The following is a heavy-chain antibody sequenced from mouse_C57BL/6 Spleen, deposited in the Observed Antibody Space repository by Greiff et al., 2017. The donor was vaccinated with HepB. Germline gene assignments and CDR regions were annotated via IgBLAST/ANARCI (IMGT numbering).Heavy chain of an antibody. V-gene: IGHV1-64*01. Sequence: QVQLQQPGAELVKPGASVKMSCKASGYTFTSYWMHWVKQRPGQGLEWIGMIHPNSGSTNYNEKFKSKATLTVDKSSSTAYMQLSSLTSEDSAVYYCARGGGNYAMDYWGQGTSVTVSS. CDR1: GYTFTSYW. CDR3: ARGGGNYAMDY. J-gene: IGHJ4*01. CDR2: IHPNSGST.